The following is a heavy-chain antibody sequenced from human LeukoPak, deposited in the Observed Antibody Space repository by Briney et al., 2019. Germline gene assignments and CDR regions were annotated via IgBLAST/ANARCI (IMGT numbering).Heavy chain of an antibody. J-gene: IGHJ5*02. V-gene: IGHV4-59*12. CDR3: ARGNRGVVVVAATPANLFDP. Sequence: PSETLSLTCTVSGGSISSDYWSWIRQPPGKGLEWIGYIYYSGSTNYNPSLKSRVTISVDTSKNQFSLKLSSATAADTAVYYCARGNRGVVVVAATPANLFDPWGQGTLVTVSS. CDR2: IYYSGST. D-gene: IGHD2-15*01. CDR1: GGSISSDY.